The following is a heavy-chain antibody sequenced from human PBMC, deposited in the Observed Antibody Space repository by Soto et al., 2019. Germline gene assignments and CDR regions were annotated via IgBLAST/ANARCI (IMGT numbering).Heavy chain of an antibody. CDR3: ARTHWPPDCLEGFGF. CDR2: ISAYNGDT. J-gene: IGHJ4*02. V-gene: IGHV1-18*04. D-gene: IGHD1-1*01. CDR1: GYTFTSHG. Sequence: ASVKVSCKTSGYTFTSHGISWVRWAPGRGLEWMGWISAYNGDTKYAQRVQDRVSMTTDTSTATAYIELRSLRFDDTAIYFCARTHWPPDCLEGFGFWRRRTPFTVSS.